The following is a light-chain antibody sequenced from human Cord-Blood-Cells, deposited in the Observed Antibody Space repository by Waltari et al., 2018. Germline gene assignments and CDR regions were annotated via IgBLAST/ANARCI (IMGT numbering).Light chain of an antibody. J-gene: IGLJ2*01. CDR3: SSYTSSSTV. CDR1: SSDVRGHNY. CDR2: DVS. Sequence: QSALPQPAPVSGSPGQSITISCTGTSSDVRGHNYFSWYQQHPGKAPKLMIYDVSKRPSGVSNRFSGSKSGNTASLTISGLQAEDEADYYCSSYTSSSTVFGGGTKLTVL. V-gene: IGLV2-14*01.